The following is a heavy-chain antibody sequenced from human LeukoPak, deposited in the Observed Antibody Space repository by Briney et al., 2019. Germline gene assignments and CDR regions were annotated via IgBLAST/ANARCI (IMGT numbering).Heavy chain of an antibody. V-gene: IGHV4-34*01. CDR3: ARGISQYDYVWGSYRYRFYFDY. CDR2: INHSGST. J-gene: IGHJ4*02. CDR1: GGSFSGYY. Sequence: SETLSLTCAVYGGSFSGYYWSWIRQPPGKGLEWIGEINHSGSTNYNPSLKSRVTISVDTSKNQFSLKLSSVTAADTAVYYCARGISQYDYVWGSYRYRFYFDYWGQGTLVTVSS. D-gene: IGHD3-16*02.